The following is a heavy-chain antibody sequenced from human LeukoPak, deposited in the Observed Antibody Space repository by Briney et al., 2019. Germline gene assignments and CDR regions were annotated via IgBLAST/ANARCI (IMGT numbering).Heavy chain of an antibody. Sequence: ASVKVSCKASGYTFTSYAMNWVRQAPGQGLEWMGWINSNSGGTKYAQKFQDRVTMTRDTSITTVYMELSRLRSDDTAVYYCARGRGKMGYCSSTSCYGDYYYYMDVWGKGTTVTVSS. J-gene: IGHJ6*03. V-gene: IGHV1-2*02. CDR3: ARGRGKMGYCSSTSCYGDYYYYMDV. D-gene: IGHD2-2*01. CDR2: INSNSGGT. CDR1: GYTFTSYA.